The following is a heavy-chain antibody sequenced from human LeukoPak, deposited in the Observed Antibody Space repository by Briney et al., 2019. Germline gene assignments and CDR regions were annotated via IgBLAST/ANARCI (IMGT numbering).Heavy chain of an antibody. J-gene: IGHJ4*02. CDR2: IYYSGST. Sequence: SETLSLTCTVSGGSISSSSYYWGWIRQPPGKGLEWIGSIYYSGSTYYNPYLKSRVTISVDTSKNQFSLKLSSVTAADTAVYYCARHDYGDYVSPYYFDYWGQGTLVTVSS. V-gene: IGHV4-39*01. D-gene: IGHD4-17*01. CDR1: GGSISSSSYY. CDR3: ARHDYGDYVSPYYFDY.